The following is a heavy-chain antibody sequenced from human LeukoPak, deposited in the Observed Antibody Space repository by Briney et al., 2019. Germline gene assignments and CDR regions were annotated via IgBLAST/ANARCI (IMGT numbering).Heavy chain of an antibody. Sequence: PSETLSLTCAVSGYSISSGYYWGWIRQPPGKGLEWIGSIYHSGSTYYNPSLKSRVTISVDTSKNQFSLKLSSVTAADTAVYYRARAGYCSGGSCSYFYYFDYWGQGTLVTVSS. CDR2: IYHSGST. CDR1: GYSISSGYY. D-gene: IGHD2-15*01. V-gene: IGHV4-38-2*01. J-gene: IGHJ4*02. CDR3: ARAGYCSGGSCSYFYYFDY.